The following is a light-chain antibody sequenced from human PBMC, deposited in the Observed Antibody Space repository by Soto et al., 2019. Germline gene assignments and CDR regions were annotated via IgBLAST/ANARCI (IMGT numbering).Light chain of an antibody. Sequence: DIQMTQSPSSVSASVGDRVTITCRASQNIDKWIAWYQQKPGKAPKLLIYAASSLRGGVPSRFSGSGSGTDFTLTSSSLQPEDFASYSCQHARSFPITVGQGTRLE. V-gene: IGKV1-12*01. CDR1: QNIDKW. CDR2: AAS. J-gene: IGKJ5*01. CDR3: QHARSFPIT.